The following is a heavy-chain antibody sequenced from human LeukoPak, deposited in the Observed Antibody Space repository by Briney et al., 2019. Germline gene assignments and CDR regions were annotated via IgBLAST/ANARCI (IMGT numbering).Heavy chain of an antibody. CDR2: IDPSDSYT. D-gene: IGHD3-9*01. J-gene: IGHJ4*02. CDR3: ARHEAGYFDWLSSPYYFDY. V-gene: IGHV5-10-1*01. Sequence: GESLRISCKGSGYSFTSYWISWVHQMPGKGLEWMGRIDPSDSYTNYSPSFQGHVTISADKSISTAYLQWSSLKASDTAMYYCARHEAGYFDWLSSPYYFDYWGQGTLVTVSS. CDR1: GYSFTSYW.